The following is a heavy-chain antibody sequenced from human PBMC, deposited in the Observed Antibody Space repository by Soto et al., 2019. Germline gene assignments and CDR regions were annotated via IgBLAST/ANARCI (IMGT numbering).Heavy chain of an antibody. CDR1: GGSICSGGYY. Sequence: PSETLSLTCTVSGGSICSGGYYWSWIRQHPGKGLEWIGYIYYSGSTYYNPSLKSRVTISVDTSKNQFSLKLSSVTAADTAVYYCARGGYYDFWSGYYHSGNYFDYWGQGTLVTVSS. V-gene: IGHV4-31*03. CDR2: IYYSGST. J-gene: IGHJ4*02. D-gene: IGHD3-3*01. CDR3: ARGGYYDFWSGYYHSGNYFDY.